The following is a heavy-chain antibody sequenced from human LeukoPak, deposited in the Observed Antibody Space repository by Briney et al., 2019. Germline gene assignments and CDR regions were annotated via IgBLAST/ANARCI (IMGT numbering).Heavy chain of an antibody. CDR3: AIHYYPPRHYYYYYGMDV. Sequence: ASVKVSCKASGYTFTSYGISWVRQAPGQGLEWMGWISAYNGNTNYAQKLQGRVTMTTDTSTSTAYMEPRSLRSDDTAVYYCAIHYYPPRHYYYYYGMDVWGQGTTVTVSS. CDR1: GYTFTSYG. CDR2: ISAYNGNT. V-gene: IGHV1-18*01. J-gene: IGHJ6*02. D-gene: IGHD3-22*01.